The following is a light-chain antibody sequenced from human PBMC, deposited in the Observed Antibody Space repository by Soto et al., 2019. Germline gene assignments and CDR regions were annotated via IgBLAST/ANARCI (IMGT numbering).Light chain of an antibody. CDR2: ETN. V-gene: IGLV1-51*02. J-gene: IGLJ1*01. Sequence: QSVLTQPPSVSAAPGQKVTISCSGSSSNIGNNYVSWFQQLPGTAPKLLIYETNRRPSGIPDRFSGSKSGTSATLGITGLQTGDEVDYYCGIWDSSLSGYVFGTGTKSPS. CDR1: SSNIGNNY. CDR3: GIWDSSLSGYV.